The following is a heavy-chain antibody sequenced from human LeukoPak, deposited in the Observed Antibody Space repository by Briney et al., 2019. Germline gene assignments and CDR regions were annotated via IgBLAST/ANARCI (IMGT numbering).Heavy chain of an antibody. CDR1: GGSFSGYY. CDR2: IYHSGST. V-gene: IGHV4-34*01. Sequence: SETLSLTCAVYGGSFSGYYWSWIRQPPGKGPEWIGSIYHSGSTYYNPSLKSRVTISVDTSKNQFSLKLSSVTAADTAVYYCARVATSNYMDVWGKGTTVTVSS. J-gene: IGHJ6*03. D-gene: IGHD5-12*01. CDR3: ARVATSNYMDV.